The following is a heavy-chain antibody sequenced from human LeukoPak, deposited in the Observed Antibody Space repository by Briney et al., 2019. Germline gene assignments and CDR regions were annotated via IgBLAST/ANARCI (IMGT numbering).Heavy chain of an antibody. CDR2: ISGSGGDR. CDR3: AKDRQRGNYFRNYYYYMDV. J-gene: IGHJ6*03. CDR1: GFTFSSYR. Sequence: PGGSLRLSCAASGFTFSSYRMSWVRQAPGKGLEWVSAISGSGGDRYYADSVKGRFTISRDNSKNTVYLQMNSLRADDTAIYYCAKDRQRGNYFRNYYYYMDVWGKGTTVTVSS. V-gene: IGHV3-23*01. D-gene: IGHD1-26*01.